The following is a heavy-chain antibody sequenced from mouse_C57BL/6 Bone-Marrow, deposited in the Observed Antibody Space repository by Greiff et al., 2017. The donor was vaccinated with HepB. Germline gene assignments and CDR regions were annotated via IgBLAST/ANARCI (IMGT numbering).Heavy chain of an antibody. D-gene: IGHD1-1*01. CDR3: ARSSTTVVAYRWYFDV. V-gene: IGHV1-39*01. Sequence: EVKLMESGPELVKPGASVKISCKASGYSFTDYNMNWVKQSNGKSLEWIGVINPNYGTTSYNQKFKGKATLTVDQSSSTAYMQLNSLTSEDSAVYYCARSSTTVVAYRWYFDVWGTGTTVTVSS. CDR2: INPNYGTT. J-gene: IGHJ1*03. CDR1: GYSFTDYN.